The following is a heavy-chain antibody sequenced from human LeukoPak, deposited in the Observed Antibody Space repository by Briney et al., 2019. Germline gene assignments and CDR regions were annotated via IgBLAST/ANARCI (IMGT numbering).Heavy chain of an antibody. D-gene: IGHD3-10*01. Sequence: GGSPRLSCAASGFPFSTYAMSWVRQAPGKGLEWVSGIRESGGSTYYADSVKGRFTISRDNSKNTLYLQMNSLRAEDTAVYYCVKKYGSGVYYPFDYWGQGTLVTVSS. CDR2: IRESGGST. V-gene: IGHV3-23*01. CDR3: VKKYGSGVYYPFDY. CDR1: GFPFSTYA. J-gene: IGHJ4*02.